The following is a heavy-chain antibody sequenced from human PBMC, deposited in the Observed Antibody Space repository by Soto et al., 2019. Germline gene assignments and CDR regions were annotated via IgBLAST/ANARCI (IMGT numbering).Heavy chain of an antibody. J-gene: IGHJ6*03. Sequence: PGGSLRLSCAASGFTFDDYAMHWVRQAPGKGLEWVSGISWNSGSIGYADSVKGRFTISRDNAKNSLYLQMNSLRAEDTALYYCAKDGDGSGETYYYMDVWGKGTTVTVSS. D-gene: IGHD3-10*01. CDR1: GFTFDDYA. CDR3: AKDGDGSGETYYYMDV. CDR2: ISWNSGSI. V-gene: IGHV3-9*01.